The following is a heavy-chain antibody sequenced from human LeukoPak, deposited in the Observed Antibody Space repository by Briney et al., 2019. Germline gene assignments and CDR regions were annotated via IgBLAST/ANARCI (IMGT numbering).Heavy chain of an antibody. Sequence: TLSLTCTVSGGSISSYYWSWIRQPPGKALEWLALIYWNDDKRYSPSLKSRLTITKDTSKNQVVLTMTNMDPVDTATYYCAHSVYYGSGSYYRNWGQGTLVTVSS. CDR2: IYWNDDK. CDR1: GGSISSYYW. J-gene: IGHJ4*02. CDR3: AHSVYYGSGSYYRN. V-gene: IGHV2-5*01. D-gene: IGHD3-10*01.